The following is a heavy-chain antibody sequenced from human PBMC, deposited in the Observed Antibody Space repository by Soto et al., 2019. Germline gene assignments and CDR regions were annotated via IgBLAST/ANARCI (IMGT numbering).Heavy chain of an antibody. CDR3: ARDRIYSSSWYDY. J-gene: IGHJ4*02. Sequence: QVQLVESGGGVVQPGRSLRLSCAASGFTFSSYAMHWVRQAPGKGLEWVAVISYDGSNKYYADSVKGRFTISRENSKNTLYLQMNSLRAEDTAVYYCARDRIYSSSWYDYWCQGTLVTVSS. V-gene: IGHV3-30-3*01. D-gene: IGHD6-13*01. CDR2: ISYDGSNK. CDR1: GFTFSSYA.